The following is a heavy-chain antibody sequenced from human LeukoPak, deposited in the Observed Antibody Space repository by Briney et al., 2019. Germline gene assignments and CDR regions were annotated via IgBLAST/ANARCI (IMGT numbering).Heavy chain of an antibody. CDR3: ARMHSYGATPFDY. J-gene: IGHJ4*02. Sequence: GGSLRLSCAASGFTFSSYSMNWVRQAPGKGLEWVSSISSSSSYIYYADSVKGRFTISRDNAKNSLYLQMNSLRAEDTAVYYCARMHSYGATPFDYWGQGTLVTVSS. CDR1: GFTFSSYS. V-gene: IGHV3-21*01. D-gene: IGHD4/OR15-4a*01. CDR2: ISSSSSYI.